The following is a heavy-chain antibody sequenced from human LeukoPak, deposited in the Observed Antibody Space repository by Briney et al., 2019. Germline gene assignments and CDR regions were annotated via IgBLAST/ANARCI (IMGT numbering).Heavy chain of an antibody. Sequence: GGSLRLSCAASGFTFSSRAMSWVRQAPGKGLEWVSAISDNSVHIFYGDSVRGRFTVSRDNSRNTLYLQMNSLRAKDSAVYYCTNSSWSLFDYWGRGTLVTVSS. CDR3: TNSSWSLFDY. J-gene: IGHJ4*02. V-gene: IGHV3-23*01. CDR2: ISDNSVHI. CDR1: GFTFSSRA. D-gene: IGHD6-13*01.